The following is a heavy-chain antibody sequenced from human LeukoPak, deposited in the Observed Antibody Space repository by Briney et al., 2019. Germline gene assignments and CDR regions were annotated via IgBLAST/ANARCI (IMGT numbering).Heavy chain of an antibody. CDR1: GFTFSNAW. CDR3: TADILRYFKFDY. CDR2: IKSKTDGGTT. J-gene: IGHJ4*02. Sequence: GGSLRLSCAASGFTFSNAWMSCVREAPGKGLEWVGRIKSKTDGGTTDYAAPVKGRFTISRDDTKNTVYLQMNRLKTKDTAVYYCTADILRYFKFDYWGQGTLVTVSS. V-gene: IGHV3-15*01. D-gene: IGHD3-9*01.